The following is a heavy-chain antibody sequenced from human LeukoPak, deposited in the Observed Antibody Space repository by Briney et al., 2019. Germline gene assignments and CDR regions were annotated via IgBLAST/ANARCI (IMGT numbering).Heavy chain of an antibody. CDR2: ISPTSSYT. V-gene: IGHV3-11*06. CDR3: ARGSFSGTARFDY. CDR1: GFTFSDYY. D-gene: IGHD1-1*01. J-gene: IGHJ4*02. Sequence: GGSLRLSCSASGFTFSDYYMTWIRQAPGKGLEWISNISPTSSYTNHAAAVKGRFIISRDNAKNSLSLQMNSLSAEDTAVYYCARGSFSGTARFDYWGQGTLVTVSS.